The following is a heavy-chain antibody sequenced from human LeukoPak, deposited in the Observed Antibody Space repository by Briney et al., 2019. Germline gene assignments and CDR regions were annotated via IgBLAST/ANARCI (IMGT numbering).Heavy chain of an antibody. J-gene: IGHJ4*02. V-gene: IGHV3-11*01. CDR3: AREDSSGSPLTSYFHF. CDR2: ISRSGSTI. D-gene: IGHD1-26*01. CDR1: GFTFSDYY. Sequence: GGSLRLSCAASGFTFSDYYMNWIRQAPGKGLEWASSISRSGSTIYYADSVKGRFTISRDNAKNSLYLQMNSLRAEDTAVYFCAREDSSGSPLTSYFHFWGQGTLVTVSS.